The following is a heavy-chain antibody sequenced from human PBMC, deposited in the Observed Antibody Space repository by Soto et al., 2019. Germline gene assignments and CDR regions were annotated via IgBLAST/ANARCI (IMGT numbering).Heavy chain of an antibody. CDR2: INPNSGGT. V-gene: IGHV1-2*02. D-gene: IGHD1-26*01. CDR1: GYTFTGYY. Sequence: ASVKVSCKASGYTFTGYYMHWVRQAPGQGLEWMGWINPNSGGTNYAQKFQGRVTMTRDTSISTAYMELSRLRSDDTAVYYCARDSGSYRYFDHWGQGTLVTVSS. J-gene: IGHJ4*02. CDR3: ARDSGSYRYFDH.